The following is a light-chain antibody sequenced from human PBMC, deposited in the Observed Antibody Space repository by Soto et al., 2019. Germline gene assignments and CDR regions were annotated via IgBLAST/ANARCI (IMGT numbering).Light chain of an antibody. CDR1: NTDIGGNNY. CDR3: SSYTNISTRI. J-gene: IGLJ2*01. CDR2: DVS. V-gene: IGLV2-14*01. Sequence: QSALTQPASVSGSPGQSITISCTGSNTDIGGNNYVSWYQQHPGKAPKVIIYDVSIRLSGVSNRFSGSKSGNTASLTISGLQSEDEADYYCSSYTNISTRIFGGGTKLTVL.